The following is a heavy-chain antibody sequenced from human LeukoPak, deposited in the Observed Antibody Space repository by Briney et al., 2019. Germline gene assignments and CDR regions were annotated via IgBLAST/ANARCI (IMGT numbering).Heavy chain of an antibody. CDR2: ISYDGSNK. D-gene: IGHD2-2*02. V-gene: IGHV3-30*01. Sequence: PGRSLRLSCAASGFTSSSYAMHWVRQAPGKGLEWVAVISYDGSNKYYADSVKGRFTISRDNSKNTLYLQMNSLRAEDTAVYYCARVQRDIVVVPAAIAITGTYEGFDYWGQGTLVTVSS. CDR1: GFTSSSYA. J-gene: IGHJ4*02. CDR3: ARVQRDIVVVPAAIAITGTYEGFDY.